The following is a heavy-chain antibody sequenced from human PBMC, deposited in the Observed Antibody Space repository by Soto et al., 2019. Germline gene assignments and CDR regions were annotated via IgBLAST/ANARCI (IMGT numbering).Heavy chain of an antibody. Sequence: ASVKVSCKASGYTFTSYGISWVRQAPGQGLEWMGWISAYNGNTNYAQKLQGRVTMTTDTSTSTAYMELRSLRSDDTAVYYCARNIAVTGYRNNWFDPWGQGTLVTVSS. V-gene: IGHV1-18*04. CDR3: ARNIAVTGYRNNWFDP. CDR1: GYTFTSYG. J-gene: IGHJ5*02. D-gene: IGHD6-19*01. CDR2: ISAYNGNT.